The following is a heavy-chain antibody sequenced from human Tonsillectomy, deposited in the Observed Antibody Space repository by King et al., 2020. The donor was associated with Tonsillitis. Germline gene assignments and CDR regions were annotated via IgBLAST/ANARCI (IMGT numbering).Heavy chain of an antibody. CDR3: SSEESVARSPFDY. D-gene: IGHD5-12*01. V-gene: IGHV3-23*04. CDR1: GFTFSSYA. J-gene: IGHJ4*02. CDR2: ISGGGGST. Sequence: VQLVESGGGLVQPGGSLRLSCAASGFTFSSYAMSWVRQAPGKGLEWVSAISGGGGSTYYADSVKGRFTISRDNSKNTLYLQMNSLRAEDTAVYYCSSEESVARSPFDYWGQGTLVTVSS.